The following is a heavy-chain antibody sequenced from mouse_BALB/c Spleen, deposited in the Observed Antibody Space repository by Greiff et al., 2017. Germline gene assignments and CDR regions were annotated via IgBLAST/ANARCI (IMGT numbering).Heavy chain of an antibody. CDR3: TREKTAY. V-gene: IGHV5-6-4*01. CDR1: GFTFSSYT. Sequence: EVQVVESGGGLVKPGGSLKLSCAASGFTFSSYTMSWVRQTPEKRLEWVATISSGGSYTYYPDSVKGRFTISRDNAKNTLYLQMSSLKSEDTAMYYCTREKTAYWGQGTLVTVSA. J-gene: IGHJ3*01. CDR2: ISSGGSYT.